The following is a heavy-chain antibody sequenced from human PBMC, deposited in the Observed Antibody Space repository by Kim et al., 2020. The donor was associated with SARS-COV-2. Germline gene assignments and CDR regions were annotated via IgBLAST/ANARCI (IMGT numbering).Heavy chain of an antibody. CDR3: AKTTATFSFDP. J-gene: IGHJ5*02. Sequence: TSYNRHVTIRVTISVDNSRSQCSLKLSSVTAADTAVYYCAKTTATFSFDPWGQGTLVTVSS. D-gene: IGHD4-17*01. CDR2: T. V-gene: IGHV4-61*05.